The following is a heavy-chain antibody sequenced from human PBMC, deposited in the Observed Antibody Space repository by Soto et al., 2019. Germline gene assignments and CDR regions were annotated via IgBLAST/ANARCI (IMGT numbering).Heavy chain of an antibody. Sequence: QVQLVQSGAEVKKPGASVKVSCKASGYTFNSYYIHWVRQAPGQGLEWMGWINPNSDVTGYAQSFQGRVTTTRDMSMPTAYMDLTRLRSDDTAVYYCVRVGLNRNYDFDFWGQGTLITVSS. CDR2: INPNSDVT. D-gene: IGHD3-16*01. CDR3: VRVGLNRNYDFDF. CDR1: GYTFNSYY. J-gene: IGHJ4*02. V-gene: IGHV1-2*02.